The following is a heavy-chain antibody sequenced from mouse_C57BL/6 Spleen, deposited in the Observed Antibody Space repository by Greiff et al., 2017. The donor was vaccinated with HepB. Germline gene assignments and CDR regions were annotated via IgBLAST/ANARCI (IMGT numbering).Heavy chain of an antibody. CDR1: GFTFSDYG. V-gene: IGHV5-17*01. J-gene: IGHJ1*03. Sequence: VQLKESGGGLVKPGGSLKLSCAASGFTFSDYGMHWVRQAPEKGLEWVAYISSGSSTIYYADTVKGRFTISRDNAKNTLFLQMTSLRSEDTAMYYCAWPIYYGYFDVWGTGTTVTVSS. CDR2: ISSGSSTI. CDR3: AWPIYYGYFDV.